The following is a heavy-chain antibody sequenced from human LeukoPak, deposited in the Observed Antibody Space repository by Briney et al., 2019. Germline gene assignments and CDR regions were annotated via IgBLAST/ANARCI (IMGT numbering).Heavy chain of an antibody. V-gene: IGHV3-21*01. CDR1: GFTVSRNYY. Sequence: GGSLRLSCAASGFTVSRNYYMNWVRQAPGEGLEWVSSISTSSSYIYYADSVQGRFTISRDNAKNSLYLQMNSLRAEDTALYYCARNAFDIWGQGTMVTVSS. J-gene: IGHJ3*02. CDR2: ISTSSSYI. CDR3: ARNAFDI.